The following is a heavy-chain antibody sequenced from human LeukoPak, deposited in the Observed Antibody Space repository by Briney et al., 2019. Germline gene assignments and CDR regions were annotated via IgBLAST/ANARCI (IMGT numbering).Heavy chain of an antibody. CDR1: GFTFSSYG. CDR2: IRYDGSNK. J-gene: IGHJ4*02. D-gene: IGHD2-2*01. CDR3: AKIIVVVPAATDFFDY. Sequence: PGGSLRLSCAASGFTFSSYGMHSVRQAPGKGLEWVAFIRYDGSNKYYAHSVKGRFTISRDNSKNTLYLQMNSLRAEDTAVYYCAKIIVVVPAATDFFDYWGQGTLVTVSS. V-gene: IGHV3-30*02.